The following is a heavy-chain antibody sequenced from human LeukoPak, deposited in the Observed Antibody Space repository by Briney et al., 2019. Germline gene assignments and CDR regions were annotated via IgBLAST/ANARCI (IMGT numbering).Heavy chain of an antibody. J-gene: IGHJ4*02. CDR3: ARASGHYRSFDY. CDR2: IYYSGST. CDR1: GGSISSYY. Sequence: PSETLSPTCTVSGGSISSYYWSWIRQPPGKGLEWIGYIYYSGSTNYNASLKSRVTISVDTSKNQFSLNLTSVTAADTAVYYCARASGHYRSFDYWGQGTLVTVSS. V-gene: IGHV4-59*01. D-gene: IGHD3-22*01.